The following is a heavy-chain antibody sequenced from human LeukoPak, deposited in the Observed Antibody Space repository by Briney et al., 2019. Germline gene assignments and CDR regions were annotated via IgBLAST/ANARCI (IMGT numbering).Heavy chain of an antibody. CDR2: IYYSGST. CDR1: GGSISSSSYY. V-gene: IGHV4-39*07. D-gene: IGHD6-13*01. Sequence: KSSETLSLTCTVSGGSISSSSYYWGWIRQPPGKGLEWIGSIYYSGSTYYNPSLKSRVTISVDTSKNQFSLKLSSVTAADTAVYYCARGQMSSSSWSVRVYYFDYWGQGTLVTVSS. CDR3: ARGQMSSSSWSVRVYYFDY. J-gene: IGHJ4*02.